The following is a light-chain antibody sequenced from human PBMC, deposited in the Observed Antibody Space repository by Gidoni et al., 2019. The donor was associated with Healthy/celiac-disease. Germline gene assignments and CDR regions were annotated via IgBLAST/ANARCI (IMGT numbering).Light chain of an antibody. CDR3: QQYYSTPPT. CDR1: KSVLSRSNNKKY. CDR2: WAS. V-gene: IGKV4-1*01. Sequence: DIVMTQSPDSLAVSLGERATFNCRSSKSVLSRSNNKKYLAWYQRKPGQPPKVLIYWASTRESGVPDRFSGSGSGTDFTLTISSLQAEDVAVYYCQQYYSTPPTFGQGTRLEIK. J-gene: IGKJ5*01.